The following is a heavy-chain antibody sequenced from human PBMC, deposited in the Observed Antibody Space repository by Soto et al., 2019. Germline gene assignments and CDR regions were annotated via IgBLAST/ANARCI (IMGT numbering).Heavy chain of an antibody. J-gene: IGHJ4*02. V-gene: IGHV4-59*01. Sequence: PSETRSRTCTVSGGSISSYCWSWIRQPPGKGLEWMGYIYYSGSTNYNPSLKSRVTISVDTSKNQFSLKLSSVTAADTAVYYCARVGAAAGFGYWGQGTLVTVSS. CDR3: ARVGAAAGFGY. CDR2: IYYSGST. CDR1: GGSISSYC. D-gene: IGHD6-13*01.